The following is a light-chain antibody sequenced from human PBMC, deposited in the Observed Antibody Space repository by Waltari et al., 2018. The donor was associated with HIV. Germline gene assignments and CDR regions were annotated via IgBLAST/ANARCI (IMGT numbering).Light chain of an antibody. J-gene: IGLJ3*02. V-gene: IGLV3-21*02. Sequence: SYVLTQPPSVSVAPGQTARIPRGGGNTGRKTGHWYQQMPGQAPVLVVYDGRDRPSGIPERISGSNSGNTATLTISRVEAGDEADYYCQVWISPNDQLNWVFGGGTKLTVL. CDR2: DGR. CDR3: QVWISPNDQLNWV. CDR1: NTGRKT.